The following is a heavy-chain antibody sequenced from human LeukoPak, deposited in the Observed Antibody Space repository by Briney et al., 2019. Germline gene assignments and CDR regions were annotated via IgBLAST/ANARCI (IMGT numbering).Heavy chain of an antibody. CDR2: ISGSGGST. Sequence: GGSLRLSCAAPGFTFSSYAMSWVRQAPGKGLEWVSAISGSGGSTYYADSVKGRFTISRDNSKNTLYLQMNSLRAEDTAVYYCAKDLYSSGWYSGFDYWGQGTLVTVSS. D-gene: IGHD6-19*01. V-gene: IGHV3-23*01. CDR1: GFTFSSYA. J-gene: IGHJ4*02. CDR3: AKDLYSSGWYSGFDY.